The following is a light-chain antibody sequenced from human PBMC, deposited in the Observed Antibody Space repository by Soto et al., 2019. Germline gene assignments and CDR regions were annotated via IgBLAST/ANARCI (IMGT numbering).Light chain of an antibody. J-gene: IGKJ3*01. CDR3: QHCDYLPI. V-gene: IGKV1-33*01. CDR1: QDITSY. Sequence: DIQMTQSPSSLSASVGDRVTITCQASQDITSYFNWYQHKPGKAPKLLIYDASILEAGVPPRFSGSGSRTDFTLTISSLQPEDVATYYCQHCDYLPIFGPGTTVDFK. CDR2: DAS.